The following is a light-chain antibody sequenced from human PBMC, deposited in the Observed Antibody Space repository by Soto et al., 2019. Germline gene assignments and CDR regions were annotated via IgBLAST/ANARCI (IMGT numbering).Light chain of an antibody. V-gene: IGLV3-21*02. CDR2: DDS. CDR1: NIGSKS. Sequence: SYELTQPPSVSVAPGQTARITCGGNNIGSKSVHWYQQKPGQAPVLVAYDDSDRPSGIPERFSGSNSGNTATLTISRVEAGDEADYYCQVWDSSLSAYVFGTGTKVTVL. J-gene: IGLJ1*01. CDR3: QVWDSSLSAYV.